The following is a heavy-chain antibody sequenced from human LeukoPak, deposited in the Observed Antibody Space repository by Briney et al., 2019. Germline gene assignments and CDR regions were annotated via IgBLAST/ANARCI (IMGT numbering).Heavy chain of an antibody. Sequence: GGGLRVSCAASGFSFKNCWMYWVRQAPGKGLWWVSRIVNVGNTKYADSVKGRFTISRDNAKNTLYLQMNSLRADDTAVYYCVGRSGCPDYWGQGSLVTVSS. V-gene: IGHV3-74*03. CDR1: GFSFKNCW. CDR2: IVNVGNT. D-gene: IGHD6-25*01. CDR3: VGRSGCPDY. J-gene: IGHJ4*02.